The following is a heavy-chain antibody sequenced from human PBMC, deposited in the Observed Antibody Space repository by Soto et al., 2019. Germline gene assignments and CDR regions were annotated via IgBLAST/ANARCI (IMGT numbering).Heavy chain of an antibody. D-gene: IGHD2-21*01. CDR1: ESTFSQAW. J-gene: IGHJ6*02. Sequence: GGSLRLSCEASESTFSQAWMSWVRQAPGRRLEWIGLIKRKTDGGTTDYAAPVKGRFTISRDDSANRLYLQMNSLKIEDTGVYYCSTGPIGRISSAPFHYYYGLDSCGQGTTVTVYS. CDR2: IKRKTDGGTT. CDR3: STGPIGRISSAPFHYYYGLDS. V-gene: IGHV3-15*01.